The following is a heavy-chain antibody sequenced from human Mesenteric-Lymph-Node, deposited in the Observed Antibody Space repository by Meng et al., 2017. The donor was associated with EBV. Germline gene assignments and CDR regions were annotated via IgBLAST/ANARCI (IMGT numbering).Heavy chain of an antibody. V-gene: IGHV4-34*01. CDR3: ARGEKGPIDY. J-gene: IGHJ4*02. CDR2: INHSGST. Sequence: HLTPWDEALLQPSETLSLTCSVYGGSFSGYYWSWIRQPPGKGLEWIGEINHSGSTNYNPSLKSRVTISVDTSKNQFSLKLSSVTAADTAVYYCARGEKGPIDYWGQGTLVTVFS. CDR1: GGSFSGYY.